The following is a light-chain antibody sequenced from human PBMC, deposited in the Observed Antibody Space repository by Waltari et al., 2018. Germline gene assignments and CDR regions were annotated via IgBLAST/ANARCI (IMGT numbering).Light chain of an antibody. J-gene: IGKJ1*01. CDR3: QKYGTSPRT. Sequence: EIVLTQSPGTLSLSPGGRATLSCRASQSVTSNYLAWYQQKPGQAPRLIMFGASTRATGIPDRFSGSGSGTDFTLTISRLDPEDFAVYYCQKYGTSPRTFVQGTKVEIK. CDR1: QSVTSNY. CDR2: GAS. V-gene: IGKV3-20*01.